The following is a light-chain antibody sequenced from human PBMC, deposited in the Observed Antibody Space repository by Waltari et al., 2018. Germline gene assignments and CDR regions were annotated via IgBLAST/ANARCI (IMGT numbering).Light chain of an antibody. J-gene: IGLJ1*01. CDR3: QAWDSSTGV. Sequence: SYELTQPPSVFVSPGQTASITCSGDKLGDKYACWYQQKPGQSPVLVIYQDNQRPSGIPDRFSGSNSGNTATLTISGTQAMDEADYYCQAWDSSTGVFGTGTKVTVL. V-gene: IGLV3-1*01. CDR2: QDN. CDR1: KLGDKY.